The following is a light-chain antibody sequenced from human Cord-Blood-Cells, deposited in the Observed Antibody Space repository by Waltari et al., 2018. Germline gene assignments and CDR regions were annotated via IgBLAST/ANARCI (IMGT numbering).Light chain of an antibody. CDR2: WAS. CDR3: QQYYSTPLT. CDR1: QSVLYSSNNKNY. J-gene: IGKJ4*01. Sequence: DIVMPQSPVSLAVSLGERATINCKSSQSVLYSSNNKNYLAWYQQKPGQPPKLLIYWASTRESGVPDRFSGSGSGTDFTLTISSLQAEDVAVYYCQQYYSTPLTFGGGTKVEIK. V-gene: IGKV4-1*01.